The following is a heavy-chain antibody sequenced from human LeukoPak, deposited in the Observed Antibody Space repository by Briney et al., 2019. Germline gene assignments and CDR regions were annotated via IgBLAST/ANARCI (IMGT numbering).Heavy chain of an antibody. D-gene: IGHD2-2*01. J-gene: IGHJ4*02. CDR2: ISGSADST. V-gene: IGHV3-23*01. CDR1: GFTFSSYA. CDR3: AKGPVVPVATYFFDD. Sequence: GGSLRLSCAASGFTFSSYAVTWVRQAPGKGLEWVSAISGSADSTYYADFVKGRFTISRDNSKNTLYVQMNSLRAEDTAVYYCAKGPVVPVATYFFDDWGQGTLVIVSS.